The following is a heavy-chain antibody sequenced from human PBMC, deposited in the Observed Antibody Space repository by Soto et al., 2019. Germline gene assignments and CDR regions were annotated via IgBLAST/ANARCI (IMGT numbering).Heavy chain of an antibody. V-gene: IGHV3-33*01. CDR2: LWYDGSNK. CDR3: AREGRGPYSSSSYNWFDP. CDR1: GFTFSSYG. D-gene: IGHD6-13*01. J-gene: IGHJ5*02. Sequence: QVQLVESGGGVVQPGRSLRLSCAASGFTFSSYGMHWVRQAPGKGLEWVAVLWYDGSNKYYADSVKGRFTISRDNSKNTLYLQMNSLSAADTAVYYCAREGRGPYSSSSYNWFDPWGQGTLVTVSS.